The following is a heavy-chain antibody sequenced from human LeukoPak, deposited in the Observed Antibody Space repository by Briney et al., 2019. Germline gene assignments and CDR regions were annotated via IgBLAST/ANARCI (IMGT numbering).Heavy chain of an antibody. CDR1: GGSFSGYY. J-gene: IGHJ6*03. CDR3: AREEWLSSTLNMDV. Sequence: SETLSLTCAVYGGSFSGYYWSWIRQPPGKGLEWIGEINHSGSTNYNPSLKSRVTISVDTSKNQFSLKLSSVTAADTAVYYCAREEWLSSTLNMDVWGKGTTVTVSS. D-gene: IGHD6-13*01. CDR2: INHSGST. V-gene: IGHV4-34*01.